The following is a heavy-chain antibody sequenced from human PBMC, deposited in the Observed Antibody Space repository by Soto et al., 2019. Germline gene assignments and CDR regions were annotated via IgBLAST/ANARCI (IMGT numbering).Heavy chain of an antibody. Sequence: QVHLKESGPGLVKPSETLSLTCTVSGVSITSNYWNWVRRPAGKRRGCIGRIFHTGANNVKSNPRSPVIMSIDTTKHQFSLKLRPVTAADTAVYYCARDSPSSGRSFDLWGQGTLVTVSS. J-gene: IGHJ4*02. V-gene: IGHV4-4*07. CDR2: IFHTGAN. CDR1: GVSITSNY. CDR3: ARDSPSSGRSFDL. D-gene: IGHD1-26*01.